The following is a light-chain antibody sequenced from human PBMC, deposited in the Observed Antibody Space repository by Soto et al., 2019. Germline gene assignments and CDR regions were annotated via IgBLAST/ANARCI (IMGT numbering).Light chain of an antibody. J-gene: IGLJ1*01. CDR2: EVN. CDR1: ISDVGTYTL. CDR3: SSYAGAITFYV. Sequence: QSVLTQPASVSGSPGQSITISCTGTISDVGTYTLVSWYQQHPGKAPKLVIYEVNKRPAGVSKRFSGSKSGDTASLTISGLQAEDEADYYCSSYAGAITFYVFGTGTKVTVL. V-gene: IGLV2-23*02.